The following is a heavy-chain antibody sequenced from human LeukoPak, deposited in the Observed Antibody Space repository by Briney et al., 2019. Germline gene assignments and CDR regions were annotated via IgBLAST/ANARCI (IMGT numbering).Heavy chain of an antibody. CDR2: IYYSGST. J-gene: IGHJ6*02. Sequence: SETLSLTCTVSGGSISSYYWSWIRQPPGKGLEWIGYIYYSGSTNYNPSLKSRVTISVDTSKNQFSLKLSSVTAADTAVYYCARDRSGGWVPGMDVWGQGTTVTVSS. D-gene: IGHD6-19*01. CDR1: GGSISSYY. CDR3: ARDRSGGWVPGMDV. V-gene: IGHV4-59*01.